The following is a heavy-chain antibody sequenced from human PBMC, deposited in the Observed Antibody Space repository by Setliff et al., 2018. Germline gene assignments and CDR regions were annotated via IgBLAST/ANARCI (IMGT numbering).Heavy chain of an antibody. CDR1: GGSISSGTYF. V-gene: IGHV4-31*03. J-gene: IGHJ6*03. CDR3: ARGDYFSYYMDV. CDR2: IYYSGNT. Sequence: SETLSITCTVSGGSISSGTYFWNWIRQHPGKGLEWIGYIYYSGNTYSNPSLKSRLTMSINTSKKQFSLTMNSMTAADTAVYYCARGDYFSYYMDVWGKGTTVTVSS.